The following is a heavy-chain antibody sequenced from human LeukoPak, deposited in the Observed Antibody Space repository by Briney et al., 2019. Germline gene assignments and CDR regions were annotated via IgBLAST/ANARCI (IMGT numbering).Heavy chain of an antibody. CDR3: ARDRPKLERPGYYYYMDV. CDR2: IIPIFGTA. D-gene: IGHD1-1*01. Sequence: GSSVNVSCKASGGTFSSYAISWVRQAPGQGLEWMGGIIPIFGTANYAQKFQGRVTITADESTSTAYMELSSLRSEDTAVYYCARDRPKLERPGYYYYMDVWGKGTTVTVSS. V-gene: IGHV1-69*01. CDR1: GGTFSSYA. J-gene: IGHJ6*03.